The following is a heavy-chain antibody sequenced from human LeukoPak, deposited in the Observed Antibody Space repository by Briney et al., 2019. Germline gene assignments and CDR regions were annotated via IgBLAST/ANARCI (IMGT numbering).Heavy chain of an antibody. CDR2: IYHSGIT. D-gene: IGHD3-22*01. V-gene: IGHV4-4*02. CDR1: GGSFSSSNW. CDR3: ARGTGYYYKPLAY. Sequence: PSGTLSLTCAVSGGSFSSSNWWSWVRQPPGKGLEWIGEIYHSGITNYNPSLKSRVTISIDRPKNQFSLKLTSVTAADTAIYYCARGTGYYYKPLAYWGQGTLVTVSS. J-gene: IGHJ4*02.